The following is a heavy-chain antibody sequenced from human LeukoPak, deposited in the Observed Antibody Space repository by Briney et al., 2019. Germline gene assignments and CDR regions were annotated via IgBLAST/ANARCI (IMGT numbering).Heavy chain of an antibody. D-gene: IGHD2-2*01. CDR3: AKDDIVVVPAAMGFDP. J-gene: IGHJ5*02. V-gene: IGHV3-30*18. CDR2: ISYDGSNK. Sequence: GGSLRLSCAASGFTFSSYAMSWVRQAPGKGLEWVAVISYDGSNKYYADSVKGRFTISRDNSKNTLYLQMNSLRAEDTAVYYCAKDDIVVVPAAMGFDPWGQGTLVTVSS. CDR1: GFTFSSYA.